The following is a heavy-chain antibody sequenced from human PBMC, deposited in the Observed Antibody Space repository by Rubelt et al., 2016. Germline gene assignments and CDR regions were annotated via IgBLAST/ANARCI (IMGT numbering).Heavy chain of an antibody. J-gene: IGHJ4*02. V-gene: IGHV3-23*01. CDR1: GFTFSSYA. Sequence: EYGGGLVQPGGSLRLSCAASGFTFSSYAMSWVRQAPGKGLEWVSAISGSGGSTYYADSVKGRFTIFRDNSKNTLYLQMNRLRVEDTAVYYCASGGTTSLGITNWGQGTLVTVSS. CDR2: ISGSGGST. D-gene: IGHD1-1*01. CDR3: ASGGTTSLGITN.